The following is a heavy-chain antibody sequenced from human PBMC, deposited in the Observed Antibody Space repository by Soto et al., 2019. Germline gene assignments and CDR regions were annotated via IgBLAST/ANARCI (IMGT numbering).Heavy chain of an antibody. CDR1: GLSFSSYA. D-gene: IGHD3-9*01. CDR3: AKDAKILDWLPTSYYFDF. J-gene: IGHJ4*02. CDR2: ISRSGNST. V-gene: IGHV3-23*01. Sequence: ESGGGLAQPGRSLRLSCAVSGLSFSSYAMTWVRQSPGKGLEWVSSISRSGNSTYSADSVRGRFTISRDNSKNTLYLQMNSLRAEDTAVYYCAKDAKILDWLPTSYYFDFWGQGTLVTVSS.